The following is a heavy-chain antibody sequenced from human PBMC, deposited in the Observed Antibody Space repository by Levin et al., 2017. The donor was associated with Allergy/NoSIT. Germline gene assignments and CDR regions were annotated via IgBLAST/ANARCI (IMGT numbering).Heavy chain of an antibody. CDR1: GFTFGDYA. V-gene: IGHV3-49*03. CDR3: TRLSMVRGVPLYYFDY. CDR2: IRSKAYGGTT. D-gene: IGHD3-10*01. Sequence: GGSLRLSCTASGFTFGDYAMSWFRQAPGKGLEWVGFIRSKAYGGTTEYAASVKGRFTISRDDSKSIAYLQMNSLKTEDTAVYYCTRLSMVRGVPLYYFDYWGQGTLVTVSS. J-gene: IGHJ4*02.